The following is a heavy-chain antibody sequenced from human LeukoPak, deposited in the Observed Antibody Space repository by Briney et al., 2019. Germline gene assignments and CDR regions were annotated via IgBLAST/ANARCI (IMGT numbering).Heavy chain of an antibody. CDR3: VKNGWLDY. Sequence: GGSLRLSCAASGFTFSSQNMNWARQAPGKGLEWVAYISTSGDSTKYADSVEGRFTISRDNAENSLYLLMNSLRVEDTAVYYCVKNGWLDYWGQGILVAVSS. CDR1: GFTFSSQN. J-gene: IGHJ4*02. CDR2: ISTSGDST. D-gene: IGHD6-19*01. V-gene: IGHV3-21*06.